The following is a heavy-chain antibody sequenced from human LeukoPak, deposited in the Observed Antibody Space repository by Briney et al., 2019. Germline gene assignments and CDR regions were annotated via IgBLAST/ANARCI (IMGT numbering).Heavy chain of an antibody. V-gene: IGHV3-30-3*01. Sequence: GGSLRLSCAASGFTFSSYAFHWVRQAPGKGVECVAVMSSDVSNKYYADSVQGRFTISRDNSKNTLYLQMNSLRVEDTAVYYCARPDSSGWSHAFDVWGQGTMVTVSS. CDR2: MSSDVSNK. CDR1: GFTFSSYA. CDR3: ARPDSSGWSHAFDV. J-gene: IGHJ3*01. D-gene: IGHD6-19*01.